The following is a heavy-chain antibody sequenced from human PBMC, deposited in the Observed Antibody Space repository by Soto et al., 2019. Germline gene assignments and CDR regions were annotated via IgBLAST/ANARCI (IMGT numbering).Heavy chain of an antibody. CDR1: GYTFSTYW. J-gene: IGHJ6*02. CDR3: ARNSGSYPRGASMDV. Sequence: GESLKISCKGSGYTFSTYWIGWVRQMPGKGLEWMGIIYPGDSDTRYSPSFQGQVTISADKSISTAYLQWSSLKASDTAMYYCARNSGSYPRGASMDVWGQGTTVTVSS. CDR2: IYPGDSDT. V-gene: IGHV5-51*01. D-gene: IGHD1-26*01.